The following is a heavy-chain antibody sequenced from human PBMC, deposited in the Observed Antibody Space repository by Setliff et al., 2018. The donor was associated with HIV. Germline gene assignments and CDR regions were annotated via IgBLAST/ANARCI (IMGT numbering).Heavy chain of an antibody. CDR2: IHLGGNT. J-gene: IGHJ2*01. D-gene: IGHD5-12*01. V-gene: IGHV4-34*01. CDR1: GGSSYY. CDR3: ALKKDVAWFIDL. Sequence: PSETLSLTCAVYGGSSYYWTWIRQSPGKGLEWIGEIHLGGNTNYNPSLKSRVTISVDTAKSHFSLKLNAVTAADTAVYCCALKKDVAWFIDLWGRGTQVTVSS.